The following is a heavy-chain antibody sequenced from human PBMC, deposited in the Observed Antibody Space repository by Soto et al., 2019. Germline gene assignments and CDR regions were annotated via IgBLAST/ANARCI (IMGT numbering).Heavy chain of an antibody. CDR1: GFTFSSYA. J-gene: IGHJ4*02. D-gene: IGHD3-10*01. CDR3: AREGGSYGSGSYYNVYDYCDY. Sequence: GGSLRLSCAASGFTFSSYAMHWARQAPGKGLEWVAVISYDGSNKYYADSVKGRFTISRDNSKNTLYLQMNSLRAEDTAVYYCAREGGSYGSGSYYNVYDYCDYWGQGTLGTVSS. V-gene: IGHV3-30-3*01. CDR2: ISYDGSNK.